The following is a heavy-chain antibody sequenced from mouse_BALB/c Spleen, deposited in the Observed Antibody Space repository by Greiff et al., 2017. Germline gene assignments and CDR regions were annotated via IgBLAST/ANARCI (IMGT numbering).Heavy chain of an antibody. CDR2: ISSGGSYT. V-gene: IGHV5-6*01. J-gene: IGHJ4*01. Sequence: EVQGVESGGDLVKPGGSLKLSCAASGFTFSSYGMSWVRQTPDKRLEWVATISSGGSYTYYPDSVKGRFTISRDNAKNTLYLQMSSLKSEDTAMYYCARRVITTATNAMDYWGQGTSVTVSS. CDR3: ARRVITTATNAMDY. CDR1: GFTFSSYG. D-gene: IGHD1-2*01.